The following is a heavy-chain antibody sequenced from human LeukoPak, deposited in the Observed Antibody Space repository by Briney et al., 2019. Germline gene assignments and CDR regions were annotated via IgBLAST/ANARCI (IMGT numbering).Heavy chain of an antibody. D-gene: IGHD3-16*01. CDR2: IDPSDSST. CDR3: ARQRGVGALDM. CDR1: GFNFTCCL. V-gene: IGHV5-10-1*01. J-gene: IGHJ3*02. Sequence: GESLKISCKGSGFNFTCCLISWVRQKPGKGLEWMGRIDPSDSSTNYSPSLQGHVTISADKSIITAYLQWSSLKASDTAMYYCARQRGVGALDMWGQGTLVTVSS.